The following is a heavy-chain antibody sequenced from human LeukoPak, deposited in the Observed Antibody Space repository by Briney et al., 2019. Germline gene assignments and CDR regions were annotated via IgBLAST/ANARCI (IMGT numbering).Heavy chain of an antibody. CDR1: GFTFSSYA. D-gene: IGHD2-21*02. CDR2: ISYDGSNK. Sequence: PGRSLRLSCAASGFTFSSYAMHWVRQAPGKGLEWVAVISYDGSNKYYADSVKGRFTISRDNSKNTLYLQMNSLRAEDTAVYYCARAAYCGGDCYSFYYYGMDVWGQGTTVTVSS. V-gene: IGHV3-30*04. CDR3: ARAAYCGGDCYSFYYYGMDV. J-gene: IGHJ6*02.